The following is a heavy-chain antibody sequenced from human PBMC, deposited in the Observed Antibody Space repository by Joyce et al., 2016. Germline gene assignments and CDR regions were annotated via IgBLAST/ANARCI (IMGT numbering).Heavy chain of an antibody. CDR1: GYTFTNYT. V-gene: IGHV1-46*01. Sequence: QVQLVQSGAEVKKPGASVRVSCKASGYTFTNYTVHWVRQAPGHGLEWVGIINPNGGSASCAQKFQGRVTMTRDTSTSTVYMELSSLRYEDTALYYCARVRSGGENWWSFDLWGRGTLVIVSS. CDR2: INPNGGSA. J-gene: IGHJ2*01. D-gene: IGHD3-10*01. CDR3: ARVRSGGENWWSFDL.